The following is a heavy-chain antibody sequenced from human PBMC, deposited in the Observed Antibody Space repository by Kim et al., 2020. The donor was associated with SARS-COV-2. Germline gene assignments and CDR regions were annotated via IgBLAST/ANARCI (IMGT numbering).Heavy chain of an antibody. J-gene: IGHJ4*02. V-gene: IGHV4-30-4*01. D-gene: IGHD2-2*01. CDR2: PHYTGST. CDR1: GGSITGGDFY. Sequence: SQTLSLTCTVSGGSITGGDFYWVWIRQPPGKGLEWIGYPHYTGSTYYNPSLKSRTAISLDTSKNQFSLKMRSVTAADTAVYYCARHCSDTSGYDAYGPGSISSDCWGQGTLVTVSS. CDR3: ARHCSDTSGYDAYGPGSISSDC.